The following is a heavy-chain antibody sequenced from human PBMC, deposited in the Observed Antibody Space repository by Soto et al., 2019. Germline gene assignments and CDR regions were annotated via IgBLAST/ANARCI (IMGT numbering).Heavy chain of an antibody. CDR3: ARLPGPLVAVLYIYPLDGREAMSDVDV. CDR2: VSFDGSNK. J-gene: IGHJ6*02. CDR1: GFTFNYYP. V-gene: IGHV3-30-3*01. D-gene: IGHD6-19*01. Sequence: ESGGGMVQPGGSLRLSCAASGFTFNYYPMHWVRQAPGKGLEWVAVVSFDGSNKYYADSVKGRFTISKDNSKNTPYLQMNSLRREDTAVYYCARLPGPLVAVLYIYPLDGREAMSDVDVWGQGTTVTVSS.